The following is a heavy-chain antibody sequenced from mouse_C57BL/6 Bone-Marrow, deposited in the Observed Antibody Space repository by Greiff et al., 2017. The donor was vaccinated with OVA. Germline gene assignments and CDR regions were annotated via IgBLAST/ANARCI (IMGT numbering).Heavy chain of an antibody. Sequence: VQLQQPGAELVKPGASVKLSCKASGSTFTSYWMQWVKQRPGQGLEWIGEIDPSDSYTNYNQKFKGQATLTVDTSSSTAYMQLSSLTSEDSAVYYCAALYDGYYVDYWCQGTTLTVSS. CDR2: IDPSDSYT. J-gene: IGHJ2*01. D-gene: IGHD2-3*01. CDR3: AALYDGYYVDY. V-gene: IGHV1-50*01. CDR1: GSTFTSYW.